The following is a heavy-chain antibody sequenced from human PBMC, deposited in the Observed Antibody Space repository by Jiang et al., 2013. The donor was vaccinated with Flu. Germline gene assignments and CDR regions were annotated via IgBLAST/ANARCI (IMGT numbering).Heavy chain of an antibody. J-gene: IGHJ4*02. CDR1: GYTFTTHA. CDR3: ARDTYFRGTLFDY. Sequence: SGAEVKKPGASVKVSCKASGYTFTTHAINWVRQAPGQGLEWMGWINTNTGNPTYAQGFTGRYVFSLDTSVSTAYLQIYSLKAEDTAVYYCARDTYFRGTLFDYWGQGTLVT. CDR2: INTNTGNP. D-gene: IGHD2-15*01. V-gene: IGHV7-4-1*01.